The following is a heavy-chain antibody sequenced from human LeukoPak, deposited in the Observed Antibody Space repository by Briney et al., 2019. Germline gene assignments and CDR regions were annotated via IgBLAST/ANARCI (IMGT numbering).Heavy chain of an antibody. D-gene: IGHD6-19*01. CDR3: ATKQWLAPPPDT. Sequence: GGSLRLSCAASGFTFSKYWMLWVRQAPGKGLESVSRINTDGTVTTYADSVKGRFTVSRDNADTTMFLQMNSVRDEDTAVYYCATKQWLAPPPDTWGQGTPVTVSS. V-gene: IGHV3-74*01. CDR2: INTDGTVT. J-gene: IGHJ5*02. CDR1: GFTFSKYW.